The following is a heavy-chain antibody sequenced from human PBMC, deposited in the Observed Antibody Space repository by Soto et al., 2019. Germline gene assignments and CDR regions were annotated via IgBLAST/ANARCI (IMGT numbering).Heavy chain of an antibody. CDR3: ARDLNTVTHLYYYYGMDV. J-gene: IGHJ6*02. CDR2: ISSSSSTI. CDR1: GFTFSSYS. D-gene: IGHD4-17*01. V-gene: IGHV3-48*02. Sequence: EVQLVESGGGLVQPGGSLRLSCAASGFTFSSYSMNWVRQAPGKGLEWVSYISSSSSTIYYADSVKGRFTISRDNAKNSLYLQMNSRRDEDTAVYYCARDLNTVTHLYYYYGMDVWGQGTTVTVSS.